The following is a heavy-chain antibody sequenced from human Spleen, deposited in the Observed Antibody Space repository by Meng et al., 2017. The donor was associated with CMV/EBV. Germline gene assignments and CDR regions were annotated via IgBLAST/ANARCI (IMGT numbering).Heavy chain of an antibody. Sequence: ASVKVSCKTSGYSFTGYFIHWVRQAPGQGLEWMGLMNTNSGGTHSAQKFQGRVTMTRDTSISTAYMELSSLRSDDTAVYYCARGGGKTYYDFWSAYYMNWGQGTLVTVSS. D-gene: IGHD3-3*01. J-gene: IGHJ4*02. V-gene: IGHV1-2*02. CDR3: ARGGGKTYYDFWSAYYMN. CDR2: MNTNSGGT. CDR1: GYSFTGYF.